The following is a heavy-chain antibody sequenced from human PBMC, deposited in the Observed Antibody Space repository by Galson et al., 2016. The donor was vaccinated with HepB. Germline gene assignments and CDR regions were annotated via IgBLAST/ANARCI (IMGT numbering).Heavy chain of an antibody. J-gene: IGHJ5*02. D-gene: IGHD6-19*01. Sequence: SGAEVKQPGESLKISCKGSGYSFSNYWVAWVRQMPGKGLEWMGIIYPADSDTRYSPSFQGQVTISADKSISTVYLQWSSLKASDTAMYYCARTFSSGPRTVGGWFDPWGQGTLVTVSS. CDR2: IYPADSDT. CDR1: GYSFSNYW. CDR3: ARTFSSGPRTVGGWFDP. V-gene: IGHV5-51*01.